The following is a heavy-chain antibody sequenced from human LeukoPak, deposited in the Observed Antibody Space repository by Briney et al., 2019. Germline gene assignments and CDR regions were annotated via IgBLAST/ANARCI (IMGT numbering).Heavy chain of an antibody. Sequence: PGRSLRLSCAASGFTFISYGMHWVRQAPGKGLEWVAVIWYDGSNKYYADSVKGRFTISRDNSKNTLYLQMNSLRAEDTAVYYCAKDHGDYYSDYWGQGTLVTVSS. V-gene: IGHV3-33*06. J-gene: IGHJ4*02. CDR1: GFTFISYG. CDR2: IWYDGSNK. CDR3: AKDHGDYYSDY. D-gene: IGHD4-17*01.